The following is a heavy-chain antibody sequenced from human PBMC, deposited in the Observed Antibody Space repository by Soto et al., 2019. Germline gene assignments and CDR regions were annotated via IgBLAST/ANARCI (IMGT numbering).Heavy chain of an antibody. V-gene: IGHV4-4*02. CDR3: ASRDAGTSVDY. J-gene: IGHJ4*02. CDR1: GGSFTSDNW. Sequence: SEALSLTCAVSGGSFTSDNWWTWVRQPPGQGPEWIGEIYRTGSTLYNPSLKTRLTISLDKSENQFSLKVTSLTAADTAVYYCASRDAGTSVDYWGQGTLVTVSS. CDR2: IYRTGST. D-gene: IGHD1-7*01.